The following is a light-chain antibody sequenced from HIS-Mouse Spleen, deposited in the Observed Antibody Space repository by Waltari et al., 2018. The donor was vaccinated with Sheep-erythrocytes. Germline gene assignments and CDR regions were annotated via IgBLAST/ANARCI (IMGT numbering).Light chain of an antibody. Sequence: QSALTQPASVSGSPGQSLTIPCTGTSSDVGSYNLVSWYQQHPGKAPKLMIYEGSKRPSGVSNRFSGSKSGNTASLTISGLQAEDEADYYCCSNAGSSTPWVFGGGTK. V-gene: IGLV2-23*01. J-gene: IGLJ3*02. CDR1: SSDVGSYNL. CDR3: CSNAGSSTPWV. CDR2: EGS.